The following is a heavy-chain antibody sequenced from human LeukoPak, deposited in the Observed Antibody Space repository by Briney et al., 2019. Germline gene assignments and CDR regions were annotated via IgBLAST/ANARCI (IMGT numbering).Heavy chain of an antibody. CDR2: IYYSGST. Sequence: SETLSLTCTVSGGSISSYYWSWIRQPPGKGPEWIGYIYYSGSTNYNPSLKSRVTISVDTSKNQFSLKLSSVTAADTAVYYCARRYQLLHYYYYGMDVWGQGTTVTVSS. V-gene: IGHV4-59*12. CDR3: ARRYQLLHYYYYGMDV. D-gene: IGHD2-2*01. CDR1: GGSISSYY. J-gene: IGHJ6*02.